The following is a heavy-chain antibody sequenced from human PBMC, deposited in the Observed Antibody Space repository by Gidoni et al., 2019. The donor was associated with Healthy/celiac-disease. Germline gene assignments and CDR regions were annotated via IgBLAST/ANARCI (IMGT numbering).Heavy chain of an antibody. Sequence: EVQLVESGGGLVQPGGSLRLSCAASGFTVSSNYMSWVRQAPGKGLEWVSVIYSGGSTYYADSVKGRFTISRDNSKNTLYLQMNSLRAEDTAVYYCAREEYSSSLGVWGQGTTVTVSS. D-gene: IGHD6-6*01. J-gene: IGHJ6*02. CDR1: GFTVSSNY. CDR3: AREEYSSSLGV. V-gene: IGHV3-66*01. CDR2: IYSGGST.